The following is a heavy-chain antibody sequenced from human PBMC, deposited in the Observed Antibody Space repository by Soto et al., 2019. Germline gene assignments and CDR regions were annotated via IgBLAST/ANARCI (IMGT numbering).Heavy chain of an antibody. CDR3: ARDILSGGAYPDS. CDR2: ISSGSSYI. D-gene: IGHD3-10*01. CDR1: GFTFSTYT. V-gene: IGHV3-21*01. Sequence: GGALRLSCAASGFTFSTYTMNWVRQAPGKGLEWISSISSGSSYIYYAGSVKGRFTISRDNAKNSLFLQMNSLRADDTAVYYCARDILSGGAYPDSWGQGTKVTVSS. J-gene: IGHJ5*01.